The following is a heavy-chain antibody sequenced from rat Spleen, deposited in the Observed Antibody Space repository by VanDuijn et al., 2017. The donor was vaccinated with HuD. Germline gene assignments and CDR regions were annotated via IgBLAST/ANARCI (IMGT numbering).Heavy chain of an antibody. CDR3: SSLLY. V-gene: IGHV5-17*01. CDR1: GFTFNDYA. Sequence: EVQLVESGGGLVQPGNSLKLSCAVSGFTFNDYAMAWVRQSPKKGLEWVATITDTGGIIYYPDSVKGRFTVSRDNAQHTLYLQMNSLRSEDTATYYCSSLLYWGQGVMVTVSS. CDR2: ITDTGGII. J-gene: IGHJ2*01.